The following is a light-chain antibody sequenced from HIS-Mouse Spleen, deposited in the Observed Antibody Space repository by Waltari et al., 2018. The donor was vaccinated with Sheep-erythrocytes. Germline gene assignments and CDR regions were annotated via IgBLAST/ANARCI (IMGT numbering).Light chain of an antibody. CDR1: QGISSA. CDR2: DAS. Sequence: AIQLTQSPSSLSASVRDRVTITCRASQGISSALAWYQQKPGKTPKLLIYDASSLESGVPSRFSGSGSGTDFTLTISSLQPEDFATYYCQQFNSHPMYTFGQGTKLEIK. V-gene: IGKV1-13*02. J-gene: IGKJ2*01. CDR3: QQFNSHPMYT.